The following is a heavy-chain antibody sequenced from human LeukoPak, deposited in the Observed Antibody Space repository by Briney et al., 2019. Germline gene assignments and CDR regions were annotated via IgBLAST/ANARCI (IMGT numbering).Heavy chain of an antibody. D-gene: IGHD3-16*01. CDR3: ARGLGGNDYYYYYMDV. V-gene: IGHV1-69*01. J-gene: IGHJ6*03. CDR1: GGTFSSYA. CDR2: IIPIFGTA. Sequence: GSSVKVSCKASGGTFSSYAISWVRQAPGQGLEWMGGIIPIFGTANYAQKFQGRVTITADESTSTAYMELSSLRSEDTAVYYCARGLGGNDYYYYYMDVWGKGTTVTVSS.